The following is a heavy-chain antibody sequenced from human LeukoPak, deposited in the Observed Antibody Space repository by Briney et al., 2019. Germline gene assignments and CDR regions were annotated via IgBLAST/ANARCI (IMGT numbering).Heavy chain of an antibody. J-gene: IGHJ6*02. CDR1: GGSISSYY. D-gene: IGHD2-2*01. Sequence: SETLSLTCTVSGGSISSYYWSWIRQPAGKGPEWIGRIYTSGSTNYNPSLKSRVTMSVDTSKNQFSLKLSSVTAADTAVYYCARDRVLQLLYKPPYYYYGMDVWGQGTTVTVSS. CDR3: ARDRVLQLLYKPPYYYYGMDV. CDR2: IYTSGST. V-gene: IGHV4-4*07.